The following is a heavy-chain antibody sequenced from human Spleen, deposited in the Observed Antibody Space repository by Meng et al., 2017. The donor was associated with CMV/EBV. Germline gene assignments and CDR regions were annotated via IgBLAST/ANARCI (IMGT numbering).Heavy chain of an antibody. D-gene: IGHD4-17*01. CDR3: ARDTTSSTDDYGDYLGAFDV. J-gene: IGHJ3*01. CDR1: GYTFSSYA. V-gene: IGHV1-69*04. CDR2: IIPILGIP. Sequence: SVKVSCKTSGYTFSSYAIAWVRQAPGQGLEWVGRIIPILGIPDYAQKFQGRFTISADKSTSTAYMELSSLRSDDSAVYFCARDTTSSTDDYGDYLGAFDVWGQGTLVTVSS.